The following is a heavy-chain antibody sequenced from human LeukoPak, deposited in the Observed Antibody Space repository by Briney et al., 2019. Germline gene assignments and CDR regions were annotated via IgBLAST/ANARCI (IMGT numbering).Heavy chain of an antibody. J-gene: IGHJ4*02. D-gene: IGHD5-24*01. CDR3: ARDGYKYGGFDY. CDR1: GFTFSSYS. Sequence: GGSLRPSCAASGFTFSSYSMNWVRQAPGKGLEWVSSISSSSSYIYYADSVKGRFTISRDNAKNSLYLQMNSLRAEDTAVYYCARDGYKYGGFDYWGQGTLVTVSS. V-gene: IGHV3-21*01. CDR2: ISSSSSYI.